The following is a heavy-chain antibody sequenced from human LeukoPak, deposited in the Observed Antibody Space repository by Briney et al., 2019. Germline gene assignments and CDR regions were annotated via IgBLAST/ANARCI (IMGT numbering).Heavy chain of an antibody. V-gene: IGHV3-11*01. D-gene: IGHD3-22*01. Sequence: PGGSLRLSCAPSGFTFSDYYMSCIRQAPGKGLEWVSYISSSCSTISYADFVKGRFTISRDNAKNSLYLQMNSLRAEDTAVYYCARDRMYYYGSSVLGGDGYWGQGTLVTVSS. J-gene: IGHJ4*02. CDR2: ISSSCSTI. CDR3: ARDRMYYYGSSVLGGDGY. CDR1: GFTFSDYY.